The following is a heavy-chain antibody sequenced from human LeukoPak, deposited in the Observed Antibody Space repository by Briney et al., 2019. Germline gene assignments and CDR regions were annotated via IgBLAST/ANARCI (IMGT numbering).Heavy chain of an antibody. D-gene: IGHD3-22*01. CDR1: GGSISSYY. J-gene: IGHJ4*02. Sequence: SETLSLTCTVSGGSISSYYWSWIRQPAGKGLEWIGRIYTSGSTNYNPSLKSRVTMSVDTSKNQFSLKLSSVTAADTAVYYCARRKRSLNYYDSSGYPPIPLYYFDYWGQGTLVTVSS. CDR2: IYTSGST. CDR3: ARRKRSLNYYDSSGYPPIPLYYFDY. V-gene: IGHV4-4*07.